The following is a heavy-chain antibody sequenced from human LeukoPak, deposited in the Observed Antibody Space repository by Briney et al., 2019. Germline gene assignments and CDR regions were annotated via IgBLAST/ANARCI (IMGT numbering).Heavy chain of an antibody. CDR1: GYTFTRYG. Sequence: ASVKVSCKASGYTFTRYGISWVRQAPGQGGEGMGWISAYNGNTNYAQKLQGRVTMTTDTSTSTAYMELRSLRSDDTAVYYCARIDIVVVPAALDYWGQGTLVTVSS. D-gene: IGHD2-2*01. CDR3: ARIDIVVVPAALDY. CDR2: ISAYNGNT. V-gene: IGHV1-18*01. J-gene: IGHJ4*02.